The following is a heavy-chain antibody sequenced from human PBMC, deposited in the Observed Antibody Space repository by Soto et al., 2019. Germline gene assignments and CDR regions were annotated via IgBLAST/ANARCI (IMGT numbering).Heavy chain of an antibody. CDR2: IYYSGST. J-gene: IGHJ4*02. D-gene: IGHD2-15*01. CDR3: ARLHCSGGSCYSDY. V-gene: IGHV4-59*08. Sequence: SETLSLTCTVSGGSINSYYWSWIRQPPGKGLEWIGYIYYSGSTNYNPSLKSRVTISVDTSKNQFSLKLSSVTAADTAVYYCARLHCSGGSCYSDYWGQGTLVTVSS. CDR1: GGSINSYY.